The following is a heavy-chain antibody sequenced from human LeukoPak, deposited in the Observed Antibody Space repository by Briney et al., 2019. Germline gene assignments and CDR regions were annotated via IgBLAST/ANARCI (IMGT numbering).Heavy chain of an antibody. Sequence: GGSLRLSCAASGFTFDDYAMHWVRQAPGKGLEWVSGISWNSGSIGYADSVKGRFTISRDNAKNSLYLQMNSLRAEDTALYYCAKDSSSYYYDSSGYYAGDPFDYWGQGTLVTVSS. V-gene: IGHV3-9*01. CDR1: GFTFDDYA. J-gene: IGHJ4*02. CDR3: AKDSSSYYYDSSGYYAGDPFDY. D-gene: IGHD3-22*01. CDR2: ISWNSGSI.